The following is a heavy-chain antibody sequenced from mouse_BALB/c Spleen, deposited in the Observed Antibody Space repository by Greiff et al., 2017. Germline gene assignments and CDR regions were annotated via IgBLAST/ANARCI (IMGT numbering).Heavy chain of an antibody. Sequence: EVQLQQSGAELVRSGASVKLSCTASGFNIKDYYMHWVKQRPEQGLEWIGWIDPENGDTEYAPKFQGKATMTADTSSNTAYLQLSSLTSEDTAVYYCAITTVVEGAFAYWGQGTLVTVSA. CDR3: AITTVVEGAFAY. J-gene: IGHJ3*01. CDR2: IDPENGDT. CDR1: GFNIKDYY. D-gene: IGHD1-1*01. V-gene: IGHV14-4*02.